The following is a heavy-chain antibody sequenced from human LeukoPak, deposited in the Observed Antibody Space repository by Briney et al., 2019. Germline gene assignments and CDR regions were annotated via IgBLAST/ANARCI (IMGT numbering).Heavy chain of an antibody. J-gene: IGHJ4*02. V-gene: IGHV6-1*01. CDR3: ARDLANTGWYTFDY. CDR2: TYYRCKWYN. Sequence: SQTLSLTCDISGDSVSSINGAWNWIRQSPSRGLEWLGRTYYRCKWYNEYAESMKGRMTITPDTSNNRFSLQLNSVTPDDTAVYYCARDLANTGWYTFDYWGQGTLVTVSS. CDR1: GDSVSSINGA. D-gene: IGHD6-19*01.